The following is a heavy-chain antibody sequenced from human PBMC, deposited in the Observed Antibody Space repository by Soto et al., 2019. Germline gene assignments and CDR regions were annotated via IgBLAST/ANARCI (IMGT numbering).Heavy chain of an antibody. CDR3: ARHLERYDVLTGYRYYFDY. CDR2: ISYRGAT. V-gene: IGHV4-39*01. D-gene: IGHD3-9*01. CDR1: GDSIIRNTGY. J-gene: IGHJ4*02. Sequence: PSETLSLTCTVSGDSIIRNTGYWGWIRQPPGKGLEWIGSISYRGATFYTSSLRSRVTVSVDTSKNQFSLKLTSVTAADTAVYYCARHLERYDVLTGYRYYFDYWGRGTLVTVSS.